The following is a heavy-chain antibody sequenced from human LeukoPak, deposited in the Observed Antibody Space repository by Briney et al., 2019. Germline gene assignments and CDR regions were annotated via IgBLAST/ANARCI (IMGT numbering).Heavy chain of an antibody. Sequence: GGSLRLSCEAPGFTFSSYAMSWVRQAPGKGLECVSVITNTGTNTYSADSVKGRFTISRDNSKNTLYLQMNSLRAEDTAVYYCAKAPKGYCSGSSCYPLDYWGQGSLVTVSS. D-gene: IGHD2-15*01. CDR2: ITNTGTNT. CDR1: GFTFSSYA. V-gene: IGHV3-23*01. CDR3: AKAPKGYCSGSSCYPLDY. J-gene: IGHJ4*02.